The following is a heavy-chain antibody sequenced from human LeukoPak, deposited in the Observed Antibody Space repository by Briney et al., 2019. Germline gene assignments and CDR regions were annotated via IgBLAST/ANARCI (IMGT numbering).Heavy chain of an antibody. V-gene: IGHV3-21*01. CDR2: ISSSSIYI. CDR3: AREREYNYGHMLGY. CDR1: GFTLSSYS. D-gene: IGHD5-18*01. J-gene: IGHJ4*02. Sequence: GGSLRLSCAASGFTLSSYSMNWVRQAPGKVLEWVSSISSSSIYIYYADSVKGRFTISRDNAKNSLYLQMNSLRAEDTAVYYCAREREYNYGHMLGYWGQGTLVTVSS.